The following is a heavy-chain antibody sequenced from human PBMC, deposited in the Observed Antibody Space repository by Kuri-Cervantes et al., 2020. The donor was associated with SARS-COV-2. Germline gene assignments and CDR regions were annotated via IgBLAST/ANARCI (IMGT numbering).Heavy chain of an antibody. CDR3: AKDIRGWYRGLYYYGMDV. J-gene: IGHJ6*02. Sequence: GGSLRLSCAASGFTFSSYGMHWVRQAPGKGLEWVAVIWYDGSNKYYADSVKGRFTISRDNSKNTLYLQMNSLRAEDTAVYYCAKDIRGWYRGLYYYGMDVWGQGTTVTVSS. CDR1: GFTFSSYG. CDR2: IWYDGSNK. D-gene: IGHD6-19*01. V-gene: IGHV3-30*02.